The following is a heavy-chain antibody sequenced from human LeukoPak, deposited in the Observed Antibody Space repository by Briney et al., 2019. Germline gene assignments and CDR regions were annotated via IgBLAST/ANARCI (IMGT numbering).Heavy chain of an antibody. CDR3: ARDDSRYSSSWYRPGWCFPDCLGYFQH. CDR2: ISYDGSNK. J-gene: IGHJ1*01. Sequence: PGGSLRLSCAASGFTFSSYGMHWVRQSPGKGLEWVAVISYDGSNKYYADSVKGRFTISRDNSKNTLYLQMNSLSAEDTAVYYCARDDSRYSSSWYRPGWCFPDCLGYFQHWGQGTLSPSPQ. D-gene: IGHD6-13*01. V-gene: IGHV3-30*03. CDR1: GFTFSSYG.